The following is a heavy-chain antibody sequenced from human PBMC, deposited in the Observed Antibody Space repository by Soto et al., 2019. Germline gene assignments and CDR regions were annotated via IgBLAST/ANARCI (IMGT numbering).Heavy chain of an antibody. V-gene: IGHV3-11*01. D-gene: IGHD2-8*01. CDR3: ASGTNGAFFVY. CDR1: GFTFSDYY. CDR2: ISSRSSTI. Sequence: QVQLVEAGGGLVKPGGSLRLSCAASGFTFSDYYMSWIRQAPGKGLEWVSYISSRSSTIFYADSVKGRFTISRDNVKNSLYLPMNSLRAEDTAVYYCASGTNGAFFVYCGQGILVTVSS. J-gene: IGHJ4*02.